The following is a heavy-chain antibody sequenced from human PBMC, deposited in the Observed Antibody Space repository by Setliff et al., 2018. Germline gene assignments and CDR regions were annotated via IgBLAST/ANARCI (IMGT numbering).Heavy chain of an antibody. CDR3: ARDQSFLGSTQYNWFDP. V-gene: IGHV3-7*01. CDR1: GFTFDDYA. D-gene: IGHD3-10*01. Sequence: PGGSLRLSCAASGFTFDDYAMHWVRQAPGKGLEWVANIKQDGSDKYYVDSVKGRFTISRDNAKNSLYLQMNSLRAEDTAVYYCARDQSFLGSTQYNWFDPWGQGTLVTVSS. J-gene: IGHJ5*02. CDR2: IKQDGSDK.